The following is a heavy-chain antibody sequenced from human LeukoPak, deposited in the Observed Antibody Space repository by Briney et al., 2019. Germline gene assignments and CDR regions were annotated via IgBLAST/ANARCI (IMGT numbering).Heavy chain of an antibody. Sequence: GASVKVSCKVSGYTLTELSMHWVRRAPGKGLEWMGGFDPEDGETIYAQKFQGRVTMTEDTSTDTAYMELSSLRSEDTAVYYCATDQGALGLLSANNWFDPWGQGTLATVSS. V-gene: IGHV1-24*01. D-gene: IGHD3-16*02. J-gene: IGHJ5*02. CDR2: FDPEDGET. CDR3: ATDQGALGLLSANNWFDP. CDR1: GYTLTELS.